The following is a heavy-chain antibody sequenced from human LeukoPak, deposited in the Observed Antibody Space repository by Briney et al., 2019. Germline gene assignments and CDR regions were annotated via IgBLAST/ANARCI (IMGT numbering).Heavy chain of an antibody. Sequence: ASVKVSCKASGYTFTSYYMHWVRQAPGQGLEWMGIINPTGGSTPYAQRFQGRVTMTRDTSTSTVYMELRSLRSEDTAVYYCARDRVIAAAGSFDYWGQGTLVTVSS. V-gene: IGHV1-46*01. J-gene: IGHJ4*02. CDR3: ARDRVIAAAGSFDY. D-gene: IGHD6-13*01. CDR2: INPTGGST. CDR1: GYTFTSYY.